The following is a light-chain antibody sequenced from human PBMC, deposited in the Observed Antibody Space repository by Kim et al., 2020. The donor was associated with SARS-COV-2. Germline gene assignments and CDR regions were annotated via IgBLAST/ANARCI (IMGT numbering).Light chain of an antibody. CDR3: QQYGGSPRT. CDR2: GAS. CDR1: QSVSNNY. J-gene: IGKJ1*01. Sequence: SPGERATLPGRASQSVSNNYLAWYQQKPGQAPRLLIYGASSRATGIPDRFSGSGSGTDFTLTISRLEPEDFAVFYCQQYGGSPRTFGQGTKVDIK. V-gene: IGKV3-20*01.